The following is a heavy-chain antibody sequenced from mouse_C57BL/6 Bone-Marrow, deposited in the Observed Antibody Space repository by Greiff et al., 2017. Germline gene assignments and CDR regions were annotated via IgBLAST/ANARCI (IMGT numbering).Heavy chain of an antibody. V-gene: IGHV1-76*01. D-gene: IGHD2-1*01. CDR2: IYPGSGNT. CDR3: AIIYYGYARDY. Sequence: VQLQESGAELVRPGASVTLSCKASGYTFTDYYINWVKQRPGQGLEWIARIYPGSGNTYYNEKFKGKATLTAEKSSSTAYMQLSSLTSDDSAVYFCAIIYYGYARDYWGQGTSVTVSS. CDR1: GYTFTDYY. J-gene: IGHJ4*01.